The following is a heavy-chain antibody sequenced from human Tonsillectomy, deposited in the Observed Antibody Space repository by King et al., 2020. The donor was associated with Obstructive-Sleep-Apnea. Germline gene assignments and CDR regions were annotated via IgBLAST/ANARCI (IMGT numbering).Heavy chain of an antibody. CDR1: GLTFSNSW. CDR3: ARDVWFGTLFPDYFDY. D-gene: IGHD3-10*01. Sequence: VQLVESGGGLVQPGGSLRLSCAASGLTFSNSWMSWVRQAPGKGLEWVANIKEDGSDKYYVDSVRGRFAISRDNAKNSLFLQLNSLRVEDTAVYYCARDVWFGTLFPDYFDYWGQGTLVTVSS. V-gene: IGHV3-7*01. CDR2: IKEDGSDK. J-gene: IGHJ4*02.